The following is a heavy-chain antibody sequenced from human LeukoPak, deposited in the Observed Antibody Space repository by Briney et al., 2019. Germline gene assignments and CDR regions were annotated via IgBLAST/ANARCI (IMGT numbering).Heavy chain of an antibody. J-gene: IGHJ4*02. V-gene: IGHV4-34*01. CDR2: INHSGST. Sequence: SETLSLTCAVYSGSFSGYYWSWIRQPPGKGLEWIGEINHSGSTNYNPSLKSRVTISVDTSKNQFSLKLSSVTAADTAVYYCARGRPYFYYWGQGTLVTVSS. CDR3: ARGRPYFYY. CDR1: SGSFSGYY.